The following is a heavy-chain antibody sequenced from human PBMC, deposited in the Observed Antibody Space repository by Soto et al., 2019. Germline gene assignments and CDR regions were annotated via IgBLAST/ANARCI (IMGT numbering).Heavy chain of an antibody. CDR2: ISAYNGNT. V-gene: IGHV1-18*01. J-gene: IGHJ3*02. Sequence: ASVKVSCKASGYTFTSYGISWVRQAPGQGLEWMGWISAYNGNTNYAQKLQGRVTMTTDTSTSTAYMELRSLRSDDTAVYYCARVGTSPKSDAFEIWGQGTMVIVSS. CDR1: GYTFTSYG. D-gene: IGHD2-2*01. CDR3: ARVGTSPKSDAFEI.